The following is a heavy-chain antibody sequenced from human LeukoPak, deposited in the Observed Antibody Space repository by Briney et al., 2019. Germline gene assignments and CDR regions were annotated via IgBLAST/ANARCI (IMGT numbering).Heavy chain of an antibody. Sequence: GGSLRLFCGASGFTFDDYAMHWVRHGPGKGLEWGSGISGNSGRIGYADSVKGRFTISRDNAKNSLYLHMNSLRTEDTALYYCAKDGSVADTGYYGMDIWGQGTKVTVSS. J-gene: IGHJ6*02. CDR2: ISGNSGRI. D-gene: IGHD6-19*01. CDR3: AKDGSVADTGYYGMDI. V-gene: IGHV3-9*01. CDR1: GFTFDDYA.